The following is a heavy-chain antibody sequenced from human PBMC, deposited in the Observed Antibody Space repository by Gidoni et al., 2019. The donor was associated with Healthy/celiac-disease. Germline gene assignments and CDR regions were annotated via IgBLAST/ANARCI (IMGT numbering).Heavy chain of an antibody. D-gene: IGHD6-6*01. CDR1: AGSIRTSTYY. Sequence: QVQLQESGPGLVKPSETLSLTCTVSAGSIRTSTYYWGWIRQPPGKELEWIGSIYYSGSTHYNPSLTSRLTISVDTSTNQFSLKLSSVTAADTAVYYCARLCRSSWEFDSWGQGTLVTVSS. CDR2: IYYSGST. CDR3: ARLCRSSWEFDS. J-gene: IGHJ4*02. V-gene: IGHV4-39*01.